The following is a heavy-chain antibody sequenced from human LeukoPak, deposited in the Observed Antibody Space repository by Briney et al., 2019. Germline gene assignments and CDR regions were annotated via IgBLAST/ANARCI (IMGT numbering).Heavy chain of an antibody. J-gene: IGHJ3*02. Sequence: PSETLSLTCTVSGGSISSGGYYWSWIRQPPGEGLEWIRYIYHSGSTYYNPSLKSRVTISVDRSKNQFSLKLSSVTAADTAVYYCASYCSSTSCPHRRAFDIWGQGTMVTVSS. CDR1: GGSISSGGYY. CDR3: ASYCSSTSCPHRRAFDI. D-gene: IGHD2-2*01. CDR2: IYHSGST. V-gene: IGHV4-30-2*01.